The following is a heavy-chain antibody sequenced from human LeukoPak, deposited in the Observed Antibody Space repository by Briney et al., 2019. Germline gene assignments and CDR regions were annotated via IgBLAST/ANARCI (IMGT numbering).Heavy chain of an antibody. Sequence: ASVKVSCKVSGYTFTELSMHWVRQAPGKGLEWMGGFDPEDGETIYAQKFQGRVTMTEDTSTDTAYMELSSLRSEDTAVYYCATELFASDGSGRGAFDIWGQGTMVTVSS. CDR1: GYTFTELS. D-gene: IGHD3-10*01. CDR2: FDPEDGET. V-gene: IGHV1-24*01. J-gene: IGHJ3*02. CDR3: ATELFASDGSGRGAFDI.